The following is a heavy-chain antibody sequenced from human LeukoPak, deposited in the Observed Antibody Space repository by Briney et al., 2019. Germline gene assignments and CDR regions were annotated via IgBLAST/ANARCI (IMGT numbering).Heavy chain of an antibody. CDR2: ISGSGGTT. J-gene: IGHJ4*02. V-gene: IGHV3-23*01. CDR3: AKVRANRFASFDY. Sequence: GGSLRLSCVASGFIFSSYGMSWVRQAPGKGLEWVSGISGSGGTTYYADSVKGRFTISRDNSKITLYLQMNSLRAEDTAVYYCAKVRANRFASFDYWGQGTLVTVSS. CDR1: GFIFSSYG. D-gene: IGHD1/OR15-1a*01.